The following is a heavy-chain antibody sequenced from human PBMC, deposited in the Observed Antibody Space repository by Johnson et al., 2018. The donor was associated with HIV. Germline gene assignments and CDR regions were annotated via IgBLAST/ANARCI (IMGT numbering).Heavy chain of an antibody. CDR3: ARDGGIQLWAAFDI. CDR2: IYSGGST. CDR1: GFTVSSNY. Sequence: VQLVESGGGLVQPGGSLRLSCAASGFTVSSNYMSWVRQAPGKGLEWVSVIYSGGSTYYADSVKGIFTISRDNSKNTLYLQMNSLRAEDTAVYYCARDGGIQLWAAFDIWGQGTMVTVSS. J-gene: IGHJ3*02. D-gene: IGHD5-18*01. V-gene: IGHV3-66*01.